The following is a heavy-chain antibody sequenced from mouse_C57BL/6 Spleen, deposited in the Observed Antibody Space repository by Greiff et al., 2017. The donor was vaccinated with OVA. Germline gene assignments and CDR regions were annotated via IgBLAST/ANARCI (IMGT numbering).Heavy chain of an antibody. D-gene: IGHD2-3*01. Sequence: VQLQQSGAELVRPGASVTLSCKASGYTFTDYEMHWVKQTPVHGLEWIGAIDPETGGTAYNQKFKGKAILTADKSSSTAYMELRSLTSDDSAVYYCTRVYDGYYTYWGQGTLVTVSA. V-gene: IGHV1-15*01. CDR3: TRVYDGYYTY. CDR2: IDPETGGT. J-gene: IGHJ3*01. CDR1: GYTFTDYE.